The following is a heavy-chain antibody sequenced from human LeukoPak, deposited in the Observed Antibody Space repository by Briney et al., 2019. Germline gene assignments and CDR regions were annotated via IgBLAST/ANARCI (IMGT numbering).Heavy chain of an antibody. D-gene: IGHD4-11*01. CDR2: ISSSSSYI. J-gene: IGHJ4*02. CDR3: AKDLSTVTTGPFDY. V-gene: IGHV3-21*01. Sequence: GGSLRLSCAASGFTFSSYSMNWVRQAPGKGLEWVSSISSSSSYIYYADSVKGRFTISRDNAKNSLYLQMNSLRAEDTAVYYCAKDLSTVTTGPFDYWGQGTLVTVSS. CDR1: GFTFSSYS.